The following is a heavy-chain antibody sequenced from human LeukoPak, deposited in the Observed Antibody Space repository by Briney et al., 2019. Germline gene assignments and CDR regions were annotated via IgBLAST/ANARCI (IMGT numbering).Heavy chain of an antibody. CDR2: IWYDGSNK. V-gene: IGHV3-30*02. J-gene: IGHJ6*03. CDR3: AKVPYYDFWSGYYPDYYYYMDV. Sequence: GGSLRLSCAASGFTFSSYGMHWVRQAPGKGLEWVAVIWYDGSNKYYADSVKGRFTISRDNSKNTLYLQMNSLRAEDTAVYYCAKVPYYDFWSGYYPDYYYYMDVWGKGTTVTVSS. CDR1: GFTFSSYG. D-gene: IGHD3-3*01.